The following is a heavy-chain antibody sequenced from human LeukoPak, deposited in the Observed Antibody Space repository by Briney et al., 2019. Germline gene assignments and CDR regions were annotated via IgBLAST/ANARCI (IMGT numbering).Heavy chain of an antibody. J-gene: IGHJ6*02. D-gene: IGHD6-13*01. CDR3: ARPSYSSSWNYYYYGMDV. CDR1: GYSFTSYW. CDR2: IYPGDSDT. Sequence: GVSLQISSQGSGYSFTSYWIGWVRPMPGKGLEWMGIIYPGDSDTRYSPSFQGQVTISADKSISTAYLQWSSLKALDTAMYYCARPSYSSSWNYYYYGMDVWGQGTTVTVSS. V-gene: IGHV5-51*01.